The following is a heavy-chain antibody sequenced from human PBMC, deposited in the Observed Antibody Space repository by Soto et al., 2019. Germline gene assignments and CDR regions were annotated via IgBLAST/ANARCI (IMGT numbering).Heavy chain of an antibody. CDR2: IYYSGST. CDR3: ARHVVRRVDY. CDR1: GGSISSSSYY. Sequence: QLQLQESGPGLVKPSETLSLTCTVSGGSISSSSYYWGWIRQPPGKGLEWIGSIYYSGSTYYNPSLRSRVTISVDTSKNQFSLKLSSVTAADTAVYYCARHVVRRVDYWGQGTLVTVSS. D-gene: IGHD2-15*01. V-gene: IGHV4-39*01. J-gene: IGHJ4*02.